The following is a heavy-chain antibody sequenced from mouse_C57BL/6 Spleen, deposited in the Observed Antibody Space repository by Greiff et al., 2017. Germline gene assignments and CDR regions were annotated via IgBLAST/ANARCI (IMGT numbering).Heavy chain of an antibody. V-gene: IGHV1-61*01. D-gene: IGHD1-1*01. CDR2: IYPSDSET. CDR1: GYTFTSYW. CDR3: ARGDYYGSSWYFDV. J-gene: IGHJ1*03. Sequence: QVHVKQPGAELVRPGSSVKLSCKASGYTFTSYWMDWVKQRPGQGLEWIGNIYPSDSETHYNQKFKDKATLTVDKSSSTAYMQLSSLTSEDSAVYYCARGDYYGSSWYFDVWGTGTTVTVSS.